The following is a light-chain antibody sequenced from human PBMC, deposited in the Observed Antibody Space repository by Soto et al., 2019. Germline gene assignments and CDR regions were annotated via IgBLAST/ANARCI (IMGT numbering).Light chain of an antibody. CDR3: QSYDSSLTGYV. CDR1: TSNIGARYD. Sequence: VLTQPPSVSGAPGQRVTISCTGSTSNIGARYDVHWYQQFPGTAPKLLIYGNNNRPSGVPDRFSGSKSGTSASLAITGLQAGDEADYYCQSYDSSLTGYVFGTGTKLTVL. J-gene: IGLJ1*01. CDR2: GNN. V-gene: IGLV1-40*01.